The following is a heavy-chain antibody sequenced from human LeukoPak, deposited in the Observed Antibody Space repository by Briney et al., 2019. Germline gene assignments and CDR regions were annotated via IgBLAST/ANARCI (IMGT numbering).Heavy chain of an antibody. V-gene: IGHV3-7*01. D-gene: IGHD6-19*01. CDR2: IKQDGSEK. CDR1: GFTSSSYW. CDR3: AREVAVAGYFDY. Sequence: GGSLRLSCAASGFTSSSYWMSWVRQAPGKGLEWVANIKQDGSEKYYVDSVKGRFTISRDNAKNSLYLQMNSLRAEDTAVYYCAREVAVAGYFDYWGQGTLVTVSS. J-gene: IGHJ4*02.